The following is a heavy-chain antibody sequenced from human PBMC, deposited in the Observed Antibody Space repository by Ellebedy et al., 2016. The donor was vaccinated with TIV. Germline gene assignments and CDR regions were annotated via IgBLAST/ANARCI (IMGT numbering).Heavy chain of an antibody. Sequence: PGGSLRLSCTASGFTFSTYWGHWVRPAPGQGPVWASRISQNGNNIYYADSVKGRFIISRDNARNTVYLQMNSLGTEDTATYYCARDISGQADYWGQGTLVTVSS. CDR2: ISQNGNNI. D-gene: IGHD2-15*01. J-gene: IGHJ4*02. CDR3: ARDISGQADY. CDR1: GFTFSTYW. V-gene: IGHV3-74*01.